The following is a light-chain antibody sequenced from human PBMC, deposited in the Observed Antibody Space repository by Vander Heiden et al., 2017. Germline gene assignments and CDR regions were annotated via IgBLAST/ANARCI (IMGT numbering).Light chain of an antibody. J-gene: IGKJ2*01. CDR3: PQSDCTPPST. CDR1: QSISSY. V-gene: IGKV1-39*01. Sequence: DIQMTQSPSSLSASVGDRVTITCRASQSISSYLNWHPQKPGIAPKLLIYAASSLPSGAPSRSSRSRYRTDFTLTISRLHPEAFATYYSPQSDCTPPSTLGQWTKLEIK. CDR2: AAS.